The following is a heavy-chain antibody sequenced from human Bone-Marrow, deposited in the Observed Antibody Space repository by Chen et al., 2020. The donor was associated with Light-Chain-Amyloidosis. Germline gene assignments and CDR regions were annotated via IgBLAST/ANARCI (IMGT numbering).Heavy chain of an antibody. CDR3: TRKGGYFDF. D-gene: IGHD3-10*01. V-gene: IGHV3-23*04. CDR2: VSGSTVST. Sequence: EVQLVESGGGLVQTGGSLRLPCATCGFNFSSFGMSWVRQAPGKGLEWVSTVSGSTVSTYYAGAVKGRFIISRVNSKSTLYLQMNSLRAGDTAVYFCTRKGGYFDFWGQGSLVTVSS. CDR1: GFNFSSFG. J-gene: IGHJ4*02.